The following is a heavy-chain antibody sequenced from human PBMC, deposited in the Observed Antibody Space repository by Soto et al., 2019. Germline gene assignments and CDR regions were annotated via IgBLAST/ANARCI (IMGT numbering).Heavy chain of an antibody. CDR3: ARDLGKQLVFGVGYYYYGMDV. J-gene: IGHJ6*02. CDR2: IYYSGST. CDR1: CGSISSYY. V-gene: IGHV4-59*01. Sequence: SETLSLTCTVSCGSISSYYWSWIRQPPGKGLEWIGYIYYSGSTNYNPSLKSRVTISVDTSKNQFFLKLSSVTAADTAVYYCARDLGKQLVFGVGYYYYGMDVWGQGTTVTVS. D-gene: IGHD6-13*01.